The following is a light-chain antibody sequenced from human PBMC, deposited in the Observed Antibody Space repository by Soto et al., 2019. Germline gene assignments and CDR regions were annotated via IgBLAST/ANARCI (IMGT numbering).Light chain of an antibody. V-gene: IGKV3-20*01. J-gene: IGKJ3*01. CDR2: GAS. Sequence: DIVLTQSPGTLSLSPGERATLSCRASQSVRSTSLAWYQQKPGQAPRLLIFGASNRATGVPDRFGGSGSGTDFTLTVSSLEPEDFAVYYCQQYGSSPLFTFGPGTKVDFK. CDR1: QSVRSTS. CDR3: QQYGSSPLFT.